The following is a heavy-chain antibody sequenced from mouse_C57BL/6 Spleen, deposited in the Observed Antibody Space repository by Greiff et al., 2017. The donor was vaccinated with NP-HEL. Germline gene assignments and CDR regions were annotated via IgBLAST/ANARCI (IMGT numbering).Heavy chain of an antibody. CDR1: GYTFTDYY. CDR3: ARTGGNYAYYAMDY. V-gene: IGHV1-26*01. CDR2: INPNNGGT. D-gene: IGHD2-1*01. J-gene: IGHJ4*01. Sequence: VQLQQSGPELVKPGASVKISCKASGYTFTDYYMNWVKQSHGKSLEWIGDINPNNGGTSYNQKFKGKATLTVDKSSSTAYMELRSLTSEDSAVYYCARTGGNYAYYAMDYWGQGTSVTVSS.